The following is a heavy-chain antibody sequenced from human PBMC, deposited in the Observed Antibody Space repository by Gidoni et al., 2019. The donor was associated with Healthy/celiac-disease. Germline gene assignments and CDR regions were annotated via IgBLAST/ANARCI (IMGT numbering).Heavy chain of an antibody. CDR3: AGEYGSGSYSFDY. CDR1: GFSFSSYA. V-gene: IGHV3-23*01. Sequence: EVQLLESGGGLVQPGGSLRLSCAASGFSFSSYAMSWVRKAPGKGLVWVSAISGSGGSTYYADSVKSRFTISRDNSKNTLYLQMNSLRAEDTAVYYCAGEYGSGSYSFDYWGQGTLVTVSS. CDR2: ISGSGGST. J-gene: IGHJ4*02. D-gene: IGHD3-10*01.